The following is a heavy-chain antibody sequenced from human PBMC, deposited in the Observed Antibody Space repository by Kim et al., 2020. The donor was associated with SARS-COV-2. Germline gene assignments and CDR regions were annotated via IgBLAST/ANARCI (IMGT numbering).Heavy chain of an antibody. J-gene: IGHJ4*02. V-gene: IGHV4-59*01. D-gene: IGHD1-1*01. CDR3: ARTGTGEDY. CDR2: GST. Sequence: GSTNYNPSLKSRVTISVDTSKNQFSLKLSSVTAADTAGYYWARTGTGEDYWGQGTLVTVSS.